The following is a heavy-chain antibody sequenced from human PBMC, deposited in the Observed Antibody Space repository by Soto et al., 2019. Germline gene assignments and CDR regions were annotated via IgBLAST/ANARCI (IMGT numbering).Heavy chain of an antibody. D-gene: IGHD2-8*02. Sequence: QLQLQESGPGLVKPSETLSLTCTVSGGSISSSSYYWGWIHQSPGKGLEWIANVYYSGSTYYNPSLKSRVTVSVDLSKNEFSMKLSSVTAADTAVYYCARLWSPRRSVAGGVDYWGQGALVAVSS. CDR2: VYYSGST. V-gene: IGHV4-39*01. CDR1: GGSISSSSYY. CDR3: ARLWSPRRSVAGGVDY. J-gene: IGHJ4*02.